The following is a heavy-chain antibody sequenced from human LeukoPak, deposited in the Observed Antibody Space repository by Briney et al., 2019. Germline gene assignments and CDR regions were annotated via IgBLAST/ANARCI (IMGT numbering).Heavy chain of an antibody. D-gene: IGHD1-26*01. CDR2: IYYSGST. V-gene: IGHV4-39*01. CDR1: GVSISTSTYY. Sequence: SETLSLTCTVSGVSISTSTYYWAWIRQPPGKGLEWIGSIYYSGSTYYNPSLKSRITISVDTSKNQFSLKLSSMTAADTAVYYCAAISTSGSRRGSFDYWGQGTLVTVSS. J-gene: IGHJ4*02. CDR3: AAISTSGSRRGSFDY.